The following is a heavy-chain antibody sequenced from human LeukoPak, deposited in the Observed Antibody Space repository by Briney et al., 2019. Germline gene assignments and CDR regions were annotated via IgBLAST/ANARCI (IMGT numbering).Heavy chain of an antibody. D-gene: IGHD3-22*01. CDR3: ARDRDYYDSSGYFDY. CDR2: IYTSGST. CDR1: GGSISSYY. Sequence: SETLSLTCTVSGGSISSYYWSWIRQPAGKGLEWIGRIYTSGSTNYNPSLKSRVTMSVDTSKNQFSLKLSSVTAADTAVYYCARDRDYYDSSGYFDYWGQGTLVTVSS. V-gene: IGHV4-4*07. J-gene: IGHJ4*02.